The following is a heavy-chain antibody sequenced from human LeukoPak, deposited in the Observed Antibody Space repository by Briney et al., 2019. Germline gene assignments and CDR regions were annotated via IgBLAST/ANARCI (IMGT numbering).Heavy chain of an antibody. CDR1: GGTFSSYT. Sequence: SVKVSCXASGGTFSSYTISWVRQARGQGLEWMARIIPILGIANYAQKFQGRVTITADKSTSTAYMELSSLRSEDTAVYCCARDPPYSSSPRVFDYWGQGTLVTVSS. D-gene: IGHD6-6*01. CDR3: ARDPPYSSSPRVFDY. V-gene: IGHV1-69*04. CDR2: IIPILGIA. J-gene: IGHJ4*02.